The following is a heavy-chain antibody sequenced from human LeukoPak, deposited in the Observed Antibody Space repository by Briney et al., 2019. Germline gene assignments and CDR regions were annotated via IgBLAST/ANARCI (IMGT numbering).Heavy chain of an antibody. Sequence: SETLSLTCAVYGGSLSGYYWSWIRQPPGKGLEWIGEINHSGSTNYNPSLKSRVTISEDTSKNQFSLKLSSVTAADTAVYYCARIADYYDSSGYYLDYWGQGTLVTVSS. CDR1: GGSLSGYY. D-gene: IGHD3-22*01. V-gene: IGHV4-34*01. CDR3: ARIADYYDSSGYYLDY. CDR2: INHSGST. J-gene: IGHJ4*02.